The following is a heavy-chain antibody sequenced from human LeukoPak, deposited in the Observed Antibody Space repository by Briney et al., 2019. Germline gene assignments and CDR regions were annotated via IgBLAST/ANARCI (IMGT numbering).Heavy chain of an antibody. J-gene: IGHJ4*02. CDR2: IHSDGRTT. D-gene: IGHD3-10*01. CDR1: GFTFSSYW. Sequence: GGSLRLSCAASGFTFSSYWMHWVRQAPGKGLVWVSRIHSDGRTTTYADSVKGRFTISRDNSKNTLYLQMNSLRAEDTAIYYCAKDSNYYGSGSFSDYWGQGTLVTVSS. CDR3: AKDSNYYGSGSFSDY. V-gene: IGHV3-74*01.